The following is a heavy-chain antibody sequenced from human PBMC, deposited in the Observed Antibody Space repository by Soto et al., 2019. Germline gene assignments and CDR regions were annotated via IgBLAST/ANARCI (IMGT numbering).Heavy chain of an antibody. CDR3: ARSRKRNSGSSRDFDY. CDR1: GGTFSSYA. V-gene: IGHV1-69*01. Sequence: QVQLVQSGAEVKKPGSSVKVSCKASGGTFSSYAISWVRQAPGQGLEWMGGIIPIFGTANYAQKFQGRVTITADESTSTAYMELSSLRSEDTALYYCARSRKRNSGSSRDFDYWGQGTLVTVSS. D-gene: IGHD1-26*01. CDR2: IIPIFGTA. J-gene: IGHJ4*02.